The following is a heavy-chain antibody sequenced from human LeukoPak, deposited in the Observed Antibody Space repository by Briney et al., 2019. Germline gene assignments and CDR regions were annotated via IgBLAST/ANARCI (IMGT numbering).Heavy chain of an antibody. CDR2: IFYSGST. CDR3: ASHLRYGSGYYYIDY. V-gene: IGHV4-39*01. J-gene: IGHJ4*02. CDR1: GGSISSSSYY. D-gene: IGHD3-10*01. Sequence: SETLSLTCTVSGGSISSSSYYWGWIRQPPGKGLEWIGTIFYSGSTYYSPSLKSRVTMSVDTSKSQFPLKLTSVTAAGTAVYYCASHLRYGSGYYYIDYWGQGTLVTVSS.